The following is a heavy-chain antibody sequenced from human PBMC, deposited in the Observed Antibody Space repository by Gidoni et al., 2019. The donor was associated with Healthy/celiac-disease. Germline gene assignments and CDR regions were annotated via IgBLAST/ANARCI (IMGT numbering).Heavy chain of an antibody. V-gene: IGHV3-30-3*01. Sequence: QVQLVESGGGVVQPGRSLRLSCAASGFTFSSYAMHWVRQAPGKGLGWVAVISYDGSNKYYADSVKGRFTISRDNSKNTLYLQMNSLRAEDTAVYYCASAQGRYCSGGSCYSDWYFDLWGRGTLVTVSS. CDR1: GFTFSSYA. CDR2: ISYDGSNK. J-gene: IGHJ2*01. CDR3: ASAQGRYCSGGSCYSDWYFDL. D-gene: IGHD2-15*01.